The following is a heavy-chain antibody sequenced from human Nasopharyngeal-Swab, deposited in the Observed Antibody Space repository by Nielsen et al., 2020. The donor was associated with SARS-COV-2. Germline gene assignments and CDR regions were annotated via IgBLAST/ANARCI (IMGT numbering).Heavy chain of an antibody. J-gene: IGHJ6*02. CDR2: ISGDNDST. CDR3: AKDRDSGDDSGEYYHYYGMDV. Sequence: GESLKISCAASGFTFSSFAMSWVRQAPGKGLEWVSVISGDNDSTYYTDSVKGRFTISRDNSKNTLNLQMNNLRAEDTAIYYCAKDRDSGDDSGEYYHYYGMDVWGRGAPVTVSS. D-gene: IGHD5-12*01. CDR1: GFTFSSFA. V-gene: IGHV3-23*01.